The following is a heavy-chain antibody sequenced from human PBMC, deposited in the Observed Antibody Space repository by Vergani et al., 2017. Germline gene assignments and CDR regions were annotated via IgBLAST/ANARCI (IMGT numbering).Heavy chain of an antibody. V-gene: IGHV4-61*02. Sequence: QVKLQESGPGLLKPSQTLSLTCTVSGESIRSGSHYWSWIRQPAGKGPEWIGHIHTGGSTNLNPACKSRVYISVATSKSQFALKLNSVTVADTAVYYCARSRPYCTSGSCPAIWGQGTLVTVSS. CDR2: IHTGGST. CDR3: ARSRPYCTSGSCPAI. D-gene: IGHD2-15*01. CDR1: GESIRSGSHY. J-gene: IGHJ4*02.